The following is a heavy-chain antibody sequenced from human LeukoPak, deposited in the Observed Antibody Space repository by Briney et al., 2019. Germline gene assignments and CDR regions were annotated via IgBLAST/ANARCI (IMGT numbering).Heavy chain of an antibody. CDR3: AAYSGGVIPYYYYYMDV. CDR1: GGSFSGYY. V-gene: IGHV4-34*01. D-gene: IGHD3-10*01. CDR2: INHSGST. J-gene: IGHJ6*03. Sequence: SETLSLTCAVYGGSFSGYYWSWIRQPPGKGLEWIGEINHSGSTNYNPSLKSRVTISVDTSKDQFSLKLSSVTAADTAVYYCAAYSGGVIPYYYYYMDVWGKGTTVTVSS.